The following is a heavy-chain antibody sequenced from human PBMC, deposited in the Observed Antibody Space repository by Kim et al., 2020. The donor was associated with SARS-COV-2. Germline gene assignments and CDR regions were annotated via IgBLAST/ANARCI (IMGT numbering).Heavy chain of an antibody. CDR1: GFTFSSYS. J-gene: IGHJ4*02. CDR3: VKGGWADN. V-gene: IGHV3-23*01. D-gene: IGHD1-26*01. CDR2: ISGGGENT. Sequence: GGSLRLSCAASGFTFSSYSMTWVRQAPGKGLEWVSAISGGGENTYYADSVKGRFTISRDTSKNTLYLQMNSLRADDTAVYYCVKGGWADNRGQGTLVTVSS.